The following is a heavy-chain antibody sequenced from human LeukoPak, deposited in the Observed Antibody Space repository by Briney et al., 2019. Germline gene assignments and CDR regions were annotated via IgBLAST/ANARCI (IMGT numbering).Heavy chain of an antibody. CDR3: ARWFGDPGWFDP. CDR2: ISSSSSYI. J-gene: IGHJ5*02. V-gene: IGHV3-21*01. Sequence: GGSLRVSCAASGFTFSSYSRTWVRQAPGKGLEWVSSISSSSSYIYYADSVKGRFTISRDNAKNSLYLQMNSLRAEDTAVYYCARWFGDPGWFDPWGQGTLVTVSS. D-gene: IGHD3-10*01. CDR1: GFTFSSYS.